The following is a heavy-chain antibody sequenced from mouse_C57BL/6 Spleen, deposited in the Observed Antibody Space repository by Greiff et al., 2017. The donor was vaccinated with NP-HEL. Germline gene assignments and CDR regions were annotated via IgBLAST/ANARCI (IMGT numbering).Heavy chain of an antibody. CDR3: ARSGSSAHYFDC. D-gene: IGHD3-2*02. CDR1: GYAFSSSW. J-gene: IGHJ2*01. Sequence: QVQLQQSGPELVKPGASVKISCKASGYAFSSSWMNWVKQRPGQGLEWIGRIYPGDGDTNYNGKFKGKATLTADKSSSTAYMQLSSLTSEDSAVYFCARSGSSAHYFDCWGQGTTLTVSS. CDR2: IYPGDGDT. V-gene: IGHV1-82*01.